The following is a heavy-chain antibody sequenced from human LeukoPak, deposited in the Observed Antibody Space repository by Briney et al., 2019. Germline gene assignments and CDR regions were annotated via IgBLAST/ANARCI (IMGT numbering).Heavy chain of an antibody. CDR1: GGSISSSSYY. J-gene: IGHJ4*02. D-gene: IGHD5-18*01. V-gene: IGHV4-39*07. Sequence: SETLSLTCTVSGGSISSSSYYWGWIRQPPGKGLEWIGSINYSGSTYYNPSLKSRVTISVDKSKNQFSLKLSSVTAADTAVYYCAAAMANTGNFDYWGQGTLVTVSP. CDR3: AAAMANTGNFDY. CDR2: INYSGST.